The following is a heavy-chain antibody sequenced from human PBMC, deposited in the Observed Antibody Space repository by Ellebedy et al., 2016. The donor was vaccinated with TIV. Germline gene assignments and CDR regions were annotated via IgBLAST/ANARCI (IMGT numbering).Heavy chain of an antibody. CDR3: ARDKTVGGTNWFDP. CDR1: GYTFTSYG. Sequence: AASVTVSCKTSGYTFTSYGVSWVRPAPGQGLEWMGWSSALNGKTTYARTVQGRVTLTTDTAARTVYMELTSLRSDDTAVYYCARDKTVGGTNWFDPWGQGTLVTVSS. D-gene: IGHD6-19*01. CDR2: SSALNGKT. J-gene: IGHJ5*02. V-gene: IGHV1-18*01.